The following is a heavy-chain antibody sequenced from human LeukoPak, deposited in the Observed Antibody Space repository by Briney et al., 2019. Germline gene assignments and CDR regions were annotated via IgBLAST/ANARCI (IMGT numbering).Heavy chain of an antibody. D-gene: IGHD3-10*01. CDR3: ARVRASGWWYGSGSYPNYFDY. J-gene: IGHJ4*02. CDR1: GGSISSGDYY. Sequence: SQTLSLTCTVSGGSISSGDYYWSWIRQPPGKGLEWIGEINHSGSTNYNPSLKSRVTISVDTSKNQFSLKLSSVTAADTAVYYCARVRASGWWYGSGSYPNYFDYWGQGTLVTVSS. V-gene: IGHV4-30-4*08. CDR2: INHSGST.